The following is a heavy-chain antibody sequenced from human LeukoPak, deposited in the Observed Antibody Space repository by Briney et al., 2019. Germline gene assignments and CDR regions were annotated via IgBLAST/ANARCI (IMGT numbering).Heavy chain of an antibody. CDR2: ISSSGATR. V-gene: IGHV3-48*03. J-gene: IGHJ6*03. CDR1: GFTFSSYE. Sequence: RPGGSLRLSCAASGFTFSSYEMNWVRQAPGKGLEWVSYISSSGATRYYADSVKGRFTMSRDNAKNSLYLLLNSLRAEDTAVYYCAREVVVAATRYMDVWGKGTTVTISS. D-gene: IGHD2-15*01. CDR3: AREVVVAATRYMDV.